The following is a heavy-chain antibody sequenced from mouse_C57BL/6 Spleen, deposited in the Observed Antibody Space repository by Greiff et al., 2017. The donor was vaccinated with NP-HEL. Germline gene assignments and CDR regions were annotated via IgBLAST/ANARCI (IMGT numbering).Heavy chain of an antibody. CDR1: GYTFTSYW. CDR3: ARKGYYYGSSYEEYFDV. Sequence: QVQLQQPGAELVKPGASVKLSCKASGYTFTSYWMQWVKQRPGQGLEWIGEIDPSDSYTNYNQKFKGKAPLTVDTSSSTAYMQLSSLTSEDAAVYYCARKGYYYGSSYEEYFDVWGTGTTVTVSS. J-gene: IGHJ1*03. CDR2: IDPSDSYT. V-gene: IGHV1-50*01. D-gene: IGHD1-1*01.